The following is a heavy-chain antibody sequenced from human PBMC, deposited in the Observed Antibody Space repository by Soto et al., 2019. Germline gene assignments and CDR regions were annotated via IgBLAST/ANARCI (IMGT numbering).Heavy chain of an antibody. J-gene: IGHJ5*02. CDR3: ARADGGTYYSGGFDP. CDR1: GYTFTSYG. V-gene: IGHV1-18*01. Sequence: QVQLVQSGAEVKKPGASVKVSCKASGYTFTSYGISWVRQAPGQGLEWMGWISAYNGNTNYAQKIQGRVTMTTDTSXRTAYMELRSLRSDDTAVYYCARADGGTYYSGGFDPWGQGTLVTVSS. D-gene: IGHD1-26*01. CDR2: ISAYNGNT.